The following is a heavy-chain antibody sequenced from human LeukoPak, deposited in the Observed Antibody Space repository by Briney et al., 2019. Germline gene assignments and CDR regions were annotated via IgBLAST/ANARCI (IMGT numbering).Heavy chain of an antibody. CDR2: TYYMSKWYN. D-gene: IGHD1-7*01. CDR3: ARDELELPGLDYYYGMDV. Sequence: SQTLSLTCALSGDSLSSNSAAWNWIRQSPSRGLEWLGRTYYMSKWYNDYAVSVKSRIAIKPDTSKNQFSLQLNSVTPEDTAVYYCARDELELPGLDYYYGMDVWGQGTTVTVSS. V-gene: IGHV6-1*01. J-gene: IGHJ6*02. CDR1: GDSLSSNSAA.